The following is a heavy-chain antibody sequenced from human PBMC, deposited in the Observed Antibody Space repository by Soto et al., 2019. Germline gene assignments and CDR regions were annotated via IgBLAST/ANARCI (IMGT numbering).Heavy chain of an antibody. V-gene: IGHV3-30*18. J-gene: IGHJ4*02. D-gene: IGHD1-7*01. CDR3: AKDRVGGTFYTPLGF. Sequence: SVGSLRRSCQASGFNFDNYGRHWVRQAPGKGLEWVAVITYDGSNKYYADSVKGRFTISRDNSKNTLSLHLNTLKPEDTAVYHCAKDRVGGTFYTPLGFWGQGTLVTVSS. CDR1: GFNFDNYG. CDR2: ITYDGSNK.